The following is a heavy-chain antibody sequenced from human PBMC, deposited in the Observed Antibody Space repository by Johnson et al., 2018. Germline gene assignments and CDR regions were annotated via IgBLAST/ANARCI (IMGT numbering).Heavy chain of an antibody. CDR2: ISGDGGTT. V-gene: IGHV3-23*04. J-gene: IGHJ3*02. CDR3: AKGQSRAAFDI. CDR1: GFTFSSYS. Sequence: VQLVESGGGLVQAGRSLRLSWAASGFTFSSYSMSWVRQVPGKGLEWVSGISGDGGTTYYADSVKGRFTISRDNSKNTLYLQMNSLRAEDTAVYYCAKGQSRAAFDIWGQGTMVTVSS.